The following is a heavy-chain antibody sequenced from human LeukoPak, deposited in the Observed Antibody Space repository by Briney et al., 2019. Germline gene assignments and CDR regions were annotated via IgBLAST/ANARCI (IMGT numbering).Heavy chain of an antibody. CDR3: ARDRGAWIQLWLREGEGFDY. D-gene: IGHD5-18*01. V-gene: IGHV7-4-1*02. Sequence: ASVKVSCKASGYTFTSYAMNWVRQAPGQGLEWMGWINTNTGNPTYAQGFTGRFVFSLDTSVSTAYLQISSLKAEDTAVYYCARDRGAWIQLWLREGEGFDYWGQGTLVTVSS. J-gene: IGHJ4*02. CDR1: GYTFTSYA. CDR2: INTNTGNP.